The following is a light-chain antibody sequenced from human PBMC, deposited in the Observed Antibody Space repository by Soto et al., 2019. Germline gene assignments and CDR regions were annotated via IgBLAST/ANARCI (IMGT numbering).Light chain of an antibody. J-gene: IGKJ1*01. Sequence: DIQMTQSPSTLSASVGDRVTIPCRASQSITTWLAWYQQKPGKAPKLLIYHDSSLESGVPSRLSGSASGTEFTLTIRSLQPDDAASYYCQQYKTYSTFGQGTKVDI. V-gene: IGKV1-5*01. CDR1: QSITTW. CDR2: HDS. CDR3: QQYKTYST.